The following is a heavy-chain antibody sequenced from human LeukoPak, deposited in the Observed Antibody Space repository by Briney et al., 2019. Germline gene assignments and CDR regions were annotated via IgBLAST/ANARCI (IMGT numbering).Heavy chain of an antibody. CDR2: INPSGGST. V-gene: IGHV1-46*01. J-gene: IGHJ3*02. D-gene: IGHD3-22*01. CDR3: AGDYYYDSRGYGPLLPFDI. Sequence: GASVKVSCKASEYTFTNYYMHWVRQAPGQGLEWMGIINPSGGSTSYAQKFQGRVTMTRDTSTSTVYMELSSLRSEDTAVYYCAGDYYYDSRGYGPLLPFDIWGQGTMVTVSS. CDR1: EYTFTNYY.